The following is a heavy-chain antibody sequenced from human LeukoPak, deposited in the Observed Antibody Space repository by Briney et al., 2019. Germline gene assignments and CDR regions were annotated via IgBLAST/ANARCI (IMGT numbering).Heavy chain of an antibody. V-gene: IGHV3-7*01. D-gene: IGHD4-23*01. CDR1: GFTFGTYW. Sequence: GGSLRLSCAASGFTFGTYWMSWVRQAPGKGLEWVAIINQAGSETFYVDSVKGRFTISRDDAKTSLYLQMNSLRAEDTAVYYCARVQRWSDYFDYWGQGTLVTVSS. CDR2: INQAGSET. CDR3: ARVQRWSDYFDY. J-gene: IGHJ4*02.